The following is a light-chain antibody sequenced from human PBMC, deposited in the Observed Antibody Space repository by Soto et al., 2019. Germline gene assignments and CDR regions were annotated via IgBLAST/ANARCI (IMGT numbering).Light chain of an antibody. J-gene: IGKJ4*01. CDR3: QQRSNWLT. CDR2: DAS. V-gene: IGKV3-11*01. CDR1: QSVSSY. Sequence: EIVLTQSPATLSLSPGERATLFCRASQSVSSYLAWYQQKPGQAPRLLIYDASNRATGIPARFSGSGSGTDFTLTISSLEPEDFAVYYCQQRSNWLTFGGGTKVEFK.